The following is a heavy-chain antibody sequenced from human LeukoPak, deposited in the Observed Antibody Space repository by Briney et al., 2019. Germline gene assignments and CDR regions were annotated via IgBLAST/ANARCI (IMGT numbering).Heavy chain of an antibody. Sequence: GWSLRLSCAASGFTFSTYVMHGVRQARGKGLEYVSGIGPGGDNTYYAKSEKGRFTISSDDSKHMLYLQMDSLRPDHMAVYYCARGAQLTDYWGQGTLVTVSS. CDR3: ARGAQLTDY. J-gene: IGHJ4*02. D-gene: IGHD6-13*01. CDR2: IGPGGDNT. CDR1: GFTFSTYV. V-gene: IGHV3-64*01.